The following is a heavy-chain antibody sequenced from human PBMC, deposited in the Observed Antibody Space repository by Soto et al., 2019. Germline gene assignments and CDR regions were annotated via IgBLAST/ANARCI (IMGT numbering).Heavy chain of an antibody. D-gene: IGHD2-15*01. CDR3: FCVDWGY. CDR1: GFSFNNNA. Sequence: EVQLLESGGGLVQPGGSLRLSCAASGFSFNNNAMSWVRLSPGKGPEWVSGISDSGTSTYYADSVKGRFTISRDNSKSTLSLQMNILRVEDTALYCCFCVDWGYWGQGTLVIVSS. V-gene: IGHV3-23*01. J-gene: IGHJ4*02. CDR2: ISDSGTST.